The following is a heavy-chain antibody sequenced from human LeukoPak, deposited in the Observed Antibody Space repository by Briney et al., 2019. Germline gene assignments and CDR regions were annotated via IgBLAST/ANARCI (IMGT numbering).Heavy chain of an antibody. CDR2: IYYSGST. CDR3: AREVGYCSSTSCYNFDY. CDR1: GGSISSGDYY. V-gene: IGHV4-30-4*08. Sequence: SQTLSLTCTVSGGSISSGDYYRSWIRQPPGKGLEWIGYIYYSGSTYYNPSLKSRVTISVDTSKNQFSLKLSSVTAADTAVYYCAREVGYCSSTSCYNFDYWGQGTLVTVSS. D-gene: IGHD2-2*02. J-gene: IGHJ4*02.